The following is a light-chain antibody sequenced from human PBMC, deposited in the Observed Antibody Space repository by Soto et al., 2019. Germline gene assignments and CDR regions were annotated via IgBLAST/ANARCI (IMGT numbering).Light chain of an antibody. CDR1: SSDIGNNY. CDR3: GTWDSSLSAGV. Sequence: QSVLTQPPSLSAAPGQKVTISCSGSSSDIGNNYVSWYQQPPGTAPKLLIYESNKRPSGIPDRFSGSKSGTSATLGITGHQTGDEADYYCGTWDSSLSAGVFGTGTKVTVL. J-gene: IGLJ1*01. V-gene: IGLV1-51*02. CDR2: ESN.